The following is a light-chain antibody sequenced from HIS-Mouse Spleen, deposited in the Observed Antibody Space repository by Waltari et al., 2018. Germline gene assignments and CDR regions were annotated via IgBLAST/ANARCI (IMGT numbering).Light chain of an antibody. CDR1: SSDVGGYNY. V-gene: IGLV2-14*01. CDR3: SSYTSSSTWV. CDR2: EVS. Sequence: QSALTQPASVSGSPGQSITISCTGTSSDVGGYNYVSWNQQHPGKAPKLMVYEVSNRPSGLSNRFSGSNSGNTASLTISGLQAEDEADYYCSSYTSSSTWVFGGGTKLTVL. J-gene: IGLJ3*02.